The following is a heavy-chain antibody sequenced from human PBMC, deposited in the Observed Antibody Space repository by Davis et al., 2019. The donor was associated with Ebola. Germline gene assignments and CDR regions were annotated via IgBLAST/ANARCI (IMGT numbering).Heavy chain of an antibody. CDR1: GLSASPNY. Sequence: GESLKISCVVSGLSASPNYMGWVRQAPGKVLEWVSPLYPDERTFYADSVKGRFTISRHRSNNTLYLQMNILRPDGPATYYCARGAWSIWDYWGRGTPVTVSS. CDR3: ARGAWSIWDY. D-gene: IGHD2-8*01. J-gene: IGHJ4*02. V-gene: IGHV3-53*04. CDR2: LYPDERT.